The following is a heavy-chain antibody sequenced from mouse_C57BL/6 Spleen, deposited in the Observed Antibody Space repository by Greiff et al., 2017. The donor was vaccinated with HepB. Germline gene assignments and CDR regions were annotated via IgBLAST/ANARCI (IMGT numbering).Heavy chain of an antibody. D-gene: IGHD2-2*01. CDR1: GYTFTDYY. CDR3: ARYGYDSPMDY. V-gene: IGHV1-76*01. Sequence: VQGVESGAELVRPGASVKLSCKASGYTFTDYYINWVKQRPGQGLEWIARIYPGSGNTYYNEKFKGKATLTAEKSSSTAYMQLSSLTSEDSAVYFCARYGYDSPMDYWGQGTSVTVSS. J-gene: IGHJ4*01. CDR2: IYPGSGNT.